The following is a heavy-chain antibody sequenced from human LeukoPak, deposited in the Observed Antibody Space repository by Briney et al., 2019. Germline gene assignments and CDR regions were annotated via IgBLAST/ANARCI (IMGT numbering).Heavy chain of an antibody. V-gene: IGHV4-39*01. CDR1: GGSISTSNNY. D-gene: IGHD5-24*01. CDR3: AYTMDRYGNYFDY. J-gene: IGHJ4*02. CDR2: ISYSGST. Sequence: PSETLSLTCIVSGGSISTSNNYWGWIRQPPEKGLEWIGSISYSGSTHYNPSLKSRVTISVDTSKNQFSLKLSSVTAADTAVYYCAYTMDRYGNYFDYWGQGTLVTVSS.